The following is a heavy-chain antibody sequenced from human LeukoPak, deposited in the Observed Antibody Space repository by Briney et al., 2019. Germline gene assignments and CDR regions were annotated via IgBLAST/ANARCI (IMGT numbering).Heavy chain of an antibody. CDR2: INHSGMS. V-gene: IGHV4-34*01. CDR3: ARHRWTIEVETSLGRGLGGWFDP. Sequence: SETLSLTCAVYGGSFSGYYWTWIRQPPGKGLEWIGEINHSGMSAYDPSLKSRVIISVDTSKKQFSLKLTSVAAADTAIYYCARHRWTIEVETSLGRGLGGWFDPWGQGSLVTVSS. CDR1: GGSFSGYY. D-gene: IGHD3-16*01. J-gene: IGHJ5*02.